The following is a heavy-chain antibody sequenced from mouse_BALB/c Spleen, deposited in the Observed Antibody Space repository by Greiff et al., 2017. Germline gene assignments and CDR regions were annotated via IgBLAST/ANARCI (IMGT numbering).Heavy chain of an antibody. J-gene: IGHJ1*01. CDR1: GFNIKDYY. D-gene: IGHD1-1*01. CDR2: IDPENGDT. CDR3: NALYYGSSYVNFDV. V-gene: IGHV14-4*02. Sequence: VQLQQSGAELVRSGASVKLSCTASGFNIKDYYMHWVKQRPEQGLEWIGWIDPENGDTEYAPKFQGKATMTADTSSNTAYLQLSSLTSEDTAVYYCNALYYGSSYVNFDVWGAGTTVTVSS.